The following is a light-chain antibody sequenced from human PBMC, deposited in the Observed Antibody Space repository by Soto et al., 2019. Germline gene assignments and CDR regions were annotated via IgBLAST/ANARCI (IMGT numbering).Light chain of an antibody. V-gene: IGKV3-11*01. J-gene: IGKJ4*01. CDR2: DAS. CDR1: QSISSY. CDR3: QQRSDWPT. Sequence: EIQMTQSPSSLSASVGDRVTITCRASQSISSYLNWYQQKPGQAPRLLIYDASKRATGIPARFSGSGSGTDFTLTISSLEPEDFAVYYCQQRSDWPTFGGGTKVEIK.